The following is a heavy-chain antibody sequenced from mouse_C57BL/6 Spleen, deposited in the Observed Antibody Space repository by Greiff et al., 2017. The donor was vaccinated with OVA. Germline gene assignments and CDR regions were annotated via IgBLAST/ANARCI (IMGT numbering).Heavy chain of an antibody. V-gene: IGHV14-2*01. CDR3: ARSGDWDGSVDY. CDR2: IDPEDGAT. Sequence: VQLQQSGAELVKPGASVKLSCTASGFNIKDYYMHWVKQRTEQGLEWIGRIDPEDGATKYAPKFQGKATITTDTAYNTAYLQLSSLTSEDTAVYYCARSGDWDGSVDYWGQCTTLTVSS. D-gene: IGHD4-1*01. CDR1: GFNIKDYY. J-gene: IGHJ2*01.